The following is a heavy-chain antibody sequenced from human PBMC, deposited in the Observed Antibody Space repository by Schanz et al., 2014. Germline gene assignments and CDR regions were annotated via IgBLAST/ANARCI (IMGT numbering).Heavy chain of an antibody. D-gene: IGHD3-3*01. Sequence: QVQLLESGGVLFKPGGSLRLSCAGSGFTFADYYLPWIRQAPGKGLEWISYVSSYDTTVSYADSVKGRFTISRDNAKNSVYLQMNSLRVEDTAVYYCARYGFRKFGVVYGLAVWGQGTTVTVS. V-gene: IGHV3-11*01. J-gene: IGHJ6*02. CDR1: GFTFADYY. CDR3: ARYGFRKFGVVYGLAV. CDR2: VSSYDTTV.